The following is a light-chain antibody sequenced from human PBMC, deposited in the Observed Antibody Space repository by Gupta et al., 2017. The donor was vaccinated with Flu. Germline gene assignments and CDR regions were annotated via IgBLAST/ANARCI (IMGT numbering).Light chain of an antibody. CDR1: QSVGSY. Sequence: EIVLTQSPVTLSLSPRERATLSCRASQSVGSYLGWFQQKPGQAPRLLIYDASVRATGTPARFSGSGSGTDFTLTINSLEAEDFAFYYCQQRSNWPPGACSFGQGTKLEIK. CDR3: QQRSNWPPGACS. V-gene: IGKV3-11*01. J-gene: IGKJ2*04. CDR2: DAS.